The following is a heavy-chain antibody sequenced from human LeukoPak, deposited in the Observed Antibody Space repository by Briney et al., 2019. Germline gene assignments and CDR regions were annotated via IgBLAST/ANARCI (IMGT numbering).Heavy chain of an antibody. CDR2: IYHSGTT. CDR1: GYSISSGYY. D-gene: IGHD3-16*01. Sequence: SETLSLTCAVSGYSISSGYYWGWIRQPPGKGLEWIGSIYHSGTTNYNPSLKSRVTISVDTSKNQFSLKLSSVTAADTAVYYCARGGSVHYFDYWGQGTPVTVSS. J-gene: IGHJ4*02. CDR3: ARGGSVHYFDY. V-gene: IGHV4-38-2*01.